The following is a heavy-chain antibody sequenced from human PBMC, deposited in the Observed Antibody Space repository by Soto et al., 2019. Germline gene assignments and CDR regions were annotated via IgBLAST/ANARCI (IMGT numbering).Heavy chain of an antibody. CDR3: ARGWELLSYFDY. J-gene: IGHJ4*02. D-gene: IGHD1-26*01. V-gene: IGHV1-69*13. Sequence: ASVKVSCKASGGTFSSYAISWVRQAPGQGLEWMGGIIPIFGTANYAQKFQGRVTITADESTSTAYMELSSLRSEDTAVYYCARGWELLSYFDYWGQGTLVTVSS. CDR2: IIPIFGTA. CDR1: GGTFSSYA.